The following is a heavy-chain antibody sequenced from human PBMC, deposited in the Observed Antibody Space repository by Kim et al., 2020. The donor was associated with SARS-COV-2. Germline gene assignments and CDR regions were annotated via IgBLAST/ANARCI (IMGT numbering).Heavy chain of an antibody. J-gene: IGHJ4*02. CDR2: INHSGRT. V-gene: IGHV4-34*01. CDR3: ARRLSNTSGLGSHYCDL. CDR1: GGSFSGYY. Sequence: SETLSLTCAVYGGSFSGYYWSWIRQPPGKGLEWIGEINHSGRTNYNPSLKSRVTISVDTSKNQFSLKLTSVTAADTAVYYCARRLSNTSGLGSHYCDLWGQGTLVTVSS. D-gene: IGHD3-10*01.